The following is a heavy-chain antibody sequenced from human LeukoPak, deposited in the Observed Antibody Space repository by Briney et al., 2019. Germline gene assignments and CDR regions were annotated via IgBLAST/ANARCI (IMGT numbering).Heavy chain of an antibody. CDR3: TTIGVEYCGGDCLAFDI. D-gene: IGHD2-21*02. CDR2: IKSKTDGGTT. CDR1: GFTFSNAW. J-gene: IGHJ3*02. V-gene: IGHV3-15*01. Sequence: GGSLRPSCAASGFTFSNAWMSWVRQAPGKGLEWVGRIKSKTDGGTTDYAAPVKGRFTISRDDSKNTLYLQMNSLKTEDTAVYYCTTIGVEYCGGDCLAFDIWGQGTMVTVSS.